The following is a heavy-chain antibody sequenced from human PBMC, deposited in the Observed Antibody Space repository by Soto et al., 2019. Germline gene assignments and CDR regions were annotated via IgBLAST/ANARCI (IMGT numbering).Heavy chain of an antibody. D-gene: IGHD3-9*01. CDR2: INAANGNT. CDR1: GYTFTSYA. J-gene: IGHJ5*02. V-gene: IGHV1-3*01. CDR3: ARAMADILTGYYLNWFDP. Sequence: ASVKVSCKASGYTFTSYAMHWVRQAPGQRLAWMGRINAANGNTKYSQKFQGRVTITRDTSASTAYMELSSLRSEDTAVSYCARAMADILTGYYLNWFDPWCPGTLVTVSS.